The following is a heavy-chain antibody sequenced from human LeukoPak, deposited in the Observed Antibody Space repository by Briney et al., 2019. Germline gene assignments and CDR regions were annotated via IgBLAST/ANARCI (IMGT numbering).Heavy chain of an antibody. CDR1: GFTFSSYA. Sequence: PGGSLRLSCAASGFTFSSYAMHWVRQAPGKGLEWVAVISYDGSNKYYADSVKGRFTISRDNSKNTLYLQMNSLRAEDTAVYYCARDADSSGLGYEHAFDIWGQGTMVTVSS. D-gene: IGHD3-22*01. CDR3: ARDADSSGLGYEHAFDI. J-gene: IGHJ3*02. CDR2: ISYDGSNK. V-gene: IGHV3-30-3*01.